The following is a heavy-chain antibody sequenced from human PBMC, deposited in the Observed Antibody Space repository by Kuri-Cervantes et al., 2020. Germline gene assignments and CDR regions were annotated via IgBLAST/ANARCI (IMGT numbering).Heavy chain of an antibody. CDR1: GPTFSSYW. Sequence: GESLKISCAASGPTFSSYWMHWVRQAPGKGLVWVSRINSDGSSTSYADSVKGRFTISRDNAKNTLYLQMNSLRAEDTAVYYCARDSARIVGAVDYGYWGQGTLVTVSS. D-gene: IGHD1-26*01. CDR3: ARDSARIVGAVDYGY. J-gene: IGHJ4*02. V-gene: IGHV3-74*01. CDR2: INSDGSST.